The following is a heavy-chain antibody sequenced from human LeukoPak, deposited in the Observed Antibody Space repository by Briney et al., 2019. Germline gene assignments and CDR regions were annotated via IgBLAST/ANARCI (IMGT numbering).Heavy chain of an antibody. CDR2: IYSGGST. J-gene: IGHJ6*02. CDR1: GFTVSSNY. V-gene: IGHV3-66*02. Sequence: GGSLRLSCAASGFTVSSNYMSWVRQAPGKGLEWVSVIYSGGSTYYADSVKGRFTISRDNSKNTLYLQMNSLRAEDTAVYYCATGEPYYYYGMDVWGQGTTVAVSS. CDR3: ATGEPYYYYGMDV.